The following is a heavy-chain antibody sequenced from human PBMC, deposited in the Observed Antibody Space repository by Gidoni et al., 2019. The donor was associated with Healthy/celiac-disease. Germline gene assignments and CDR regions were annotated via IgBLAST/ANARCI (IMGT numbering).Heavy chain of an antibody. CDR1: GFTFISYV. J-gene: IGHJ6*02. Sequence: QVQLVESGGGVVQPGRSLRLSCAASGFTFISYVMHWVRQAPGKGLEWVAVISYDGSNKYYADSVKGRFTISRDNSKNTLYLQMNSLRAEDTAVYYCARPTVDTAMVYGMDVWGQGTTVTVSS. CDR2: ISYDGSNK. V-gene: IGHV3-30*03. CDR3: ARPTVDTAMVYGMDV. D-gene: IGHD5-18*01.